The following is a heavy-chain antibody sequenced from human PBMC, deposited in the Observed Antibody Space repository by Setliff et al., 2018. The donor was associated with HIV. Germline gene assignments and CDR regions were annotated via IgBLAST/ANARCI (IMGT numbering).Heavy chain of an antibody. Sequence: GGSLRLSCAASGFTFSSHGMHWVRRAPGKGLECVANIWYDGSKKYYADSVKGRFTISRDNSENTLYLEMNNLRAEDTAAYYCARDTWYYSAKHLDVWGKGTTVTVSS. CDR1: GFTFSSHG. J-gene: IGHJ6*04. CDR3: ARDTWYYSAKHLDV. V-gene: IGHV3-33*01. D-gene: IGHD3-10*01. CDR2: IWYDGSKK.